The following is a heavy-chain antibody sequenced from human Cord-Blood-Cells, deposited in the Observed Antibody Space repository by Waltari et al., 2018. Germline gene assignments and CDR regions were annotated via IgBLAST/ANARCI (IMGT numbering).Heavy chain of an antibody. CDR3: ARDRKDFWSGYYYYYGMDV. CDR2: IYHSGST. V-gene: IGHV4-30-2*01. J-gene: IGHJ6*02. CDR1: GRSISSGGYS. Sequence: QLQLPESGSGLVKPSQTLSLTCAVSGRSISSGGYSWSWIRQPPGTGLEWIGYIYHSGSTYYNPSLKSRVTISVDRSKNQFSLKLSSVTAADTAVYYCARDRKDFWSGYYYYYGMDVWGQGTTVTVSS. D-gene: IGHD3-3*01.